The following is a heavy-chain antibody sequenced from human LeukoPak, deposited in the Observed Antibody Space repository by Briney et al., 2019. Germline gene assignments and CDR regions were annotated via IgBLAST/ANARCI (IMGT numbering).Heavy chain of an antibody. CDR2: ISAYNGNT. D-gene: IGHD2-15*01. V-gene: IGHV1-18*01. CDR1: GYTFTSYG. J-gene: IGHJ4*02. CDR3: ARDRPEVVVAATSGDY. Sequence: GASVTVSCTASGYTFTSYGISWVRQAPGQGLEWMGWISAYNGNTNHAQKLQGRVTMTTDTSTSTAYMELRSLRSDDTAVYYCARDRPEVVVAATSGDYWGQGTLVTVSS.